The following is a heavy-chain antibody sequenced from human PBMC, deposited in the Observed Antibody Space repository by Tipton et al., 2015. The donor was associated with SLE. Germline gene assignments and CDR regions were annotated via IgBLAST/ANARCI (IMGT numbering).Heavy chain of an antibody. D-gene: IGHD1-26*01. J-gene: IGHJ3*02. CDR3: ASETSTSSYDAFDI. CDR2: TWYDGRNK. Sequence: SLRLSCAASGFTFSTYGMHWVRQAPGKGLEWVAMTWYDGRNKFYADSVRGRFTISRDNSKDTLYLQMNSLRAEDTAVYYCASETSTSSYDAFDIWGQGTVVTVSS. V-gene: IGHV3-33*08. CDR1: GFTFSTYG.